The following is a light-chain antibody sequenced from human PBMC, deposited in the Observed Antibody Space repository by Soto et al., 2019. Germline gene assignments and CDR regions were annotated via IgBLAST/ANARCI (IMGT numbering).Light chain of an antibody. CDR2: SNS. Sequence: QLVLTQPPSASGTPGQRVTISCSGSSSNIGSKSVNWYQQLPGTAPKLLIHSNSQRPSGVPDRFSGSKSGTSASLAISGLQSEDEADYYGAAWDDSRSGPVFGGGTKLTVL. CDR3: AAWDDSRSGPV. V-gene: IGLV1-44*01. CDR1: SSNIGSKS. J-gene: IGLJ3*02.